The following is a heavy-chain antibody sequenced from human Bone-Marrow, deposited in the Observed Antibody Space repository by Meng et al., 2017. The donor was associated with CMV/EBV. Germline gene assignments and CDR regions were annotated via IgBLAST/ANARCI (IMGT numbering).Heavy chain of an antibody. D-gene: IGHD3-3*01. J-gene: IGHJ6*02. Sequence: GESLKISCAASGFTFSTCSMNWVRQAPGKGLEWVSYIGLSSATIYYADSARGRFTISRDNAKNSLYLQMSGLRAEDTAVYYCARELSGHNFWSGSYIMDVWGQGTTVTVSS. CDR1: GFTFSTCS. CDR3: ARELSGHNFWSGSYIMDV. CDR2: IGLSSATI. V-gene: IGHV3-48*04.